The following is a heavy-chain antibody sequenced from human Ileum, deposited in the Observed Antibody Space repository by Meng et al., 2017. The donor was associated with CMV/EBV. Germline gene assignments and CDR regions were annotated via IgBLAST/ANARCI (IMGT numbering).Heavy chain of an antibody. CDR3: TRGLRFLDMDV. CDR2: TRNKARRYTT. V-gene: IGHV3-72*01. D-gene: IGHD3-3*01. Sequence: GGPLRLSCAASGFTISDYYIDWVRQAPGKGLEWVGRTRNKARRYTTSYAASVKGRFTISRDDSKNSVFLQMTSLKTEDTAVYYCTRGLRFLDMDVWGQGTTVTVS. CDR1: GFTISDYY. J-gene: IGHJ6*02.